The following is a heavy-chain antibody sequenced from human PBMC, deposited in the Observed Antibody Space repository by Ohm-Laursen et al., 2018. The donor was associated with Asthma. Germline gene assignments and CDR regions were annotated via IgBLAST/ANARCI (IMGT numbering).Heavy chain of an antibody. J-gene: IGHJ4*02. D-gene: IGHD6-19*01. V-gene: IGHV3-21*01. CDR3: VRDWGASGWPFDY. CDR1: GFTFSTYG. CDR2: ISGNGGDV. Sequence: GSLRLSCAASGFTFSTYGMHWVRQAPGKGLEWVSSISGNGGDVFYADSVRGRFTISRDNAKNSLYLQMNGLRVDDTAVYYCVRDWGASGWPFDYWGLGTQVTVSS.